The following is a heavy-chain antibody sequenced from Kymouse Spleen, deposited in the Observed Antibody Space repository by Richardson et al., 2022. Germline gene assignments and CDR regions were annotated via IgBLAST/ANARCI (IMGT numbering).Heavy chain of an antibody. J-gene: IGHJ3*02. CDR2: IYYSGST. Sequence: QVQLQESGPGLVKPSETLSLTCTVSGGSISSYYWSWIRQPPGKGLEWIGYIYYSGSTNYNPSLKSRVTISVDTSKNQFSLKLSSVTAADTAVYYCARGHSSSWFAFDIWGQGTMVTVSS. CDR1: GGSISSYY. D-gene: IGHD6-13*01. V-gene: IGHV4-59*01. CDR3: ARGHSSSWFAFDI.